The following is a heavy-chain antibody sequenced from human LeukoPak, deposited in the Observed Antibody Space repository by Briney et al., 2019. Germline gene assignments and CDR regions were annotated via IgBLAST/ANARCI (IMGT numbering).Heavy chain of an antibody. CDR2: INHSGST. D-gene: IGHD3-10*01. CDR3: ARGVYYGSGSYYNVRYFDY. J-gene: IGHJ4*02. CDR1: GGSISSYY. Sequence: SETLSLTCTVSGGSISSYYWSWIRQPPGKGLEWIGEINHSGSTNYNPSLKSRVTISVDTSKNQFSLKLSSVTAADTAVYYCARGVYYGSGSYYNVRYFDYWGQGTLVTVSS. V-gene: IGHV4-34*01.